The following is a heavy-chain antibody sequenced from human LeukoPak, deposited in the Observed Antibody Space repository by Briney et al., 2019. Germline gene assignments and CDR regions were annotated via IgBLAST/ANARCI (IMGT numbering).Heavy chain of an antibody. V-gene: IGHV1-2*02. D-gene: IGHD6-19*01. Sequence: GASVKVSCKASGYTFTGHFMHWVRQAPGQGLEWMGWINPNSGGTNYAPKLQGRVTMTRDTSISTAYMELSSLSSDDTAVYYCATVPYSSGWYYFDYWGQGTLVTVSS. CDR1: GYTFTGHF. J-gene: IGHJ4*02. CDR3: ATVPYSSGWYYFDY. CDR2: INPNSGGT.